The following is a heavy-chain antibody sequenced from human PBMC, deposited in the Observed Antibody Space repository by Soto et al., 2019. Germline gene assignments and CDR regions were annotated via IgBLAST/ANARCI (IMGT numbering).Heavy chain of an antibody. D-gene: IGHD2-21*02. Sequence: GSISSYYWSWIRQPPGKGLEWIGYIYYSGSTNYNPSLKSRVTISVDTSKNQFSLKLSSVTAADTAVYYCARLSMAYCGGDCYPYYYGMDVWGQGTTVTVS. J-gene: IGHJ6*02. CDR2: IYYSGST. V-gene: IGHV4-59*01. CDR1: GSISSYY. CDR3: ARLSMAYCGGDCYPYYYGMDV.